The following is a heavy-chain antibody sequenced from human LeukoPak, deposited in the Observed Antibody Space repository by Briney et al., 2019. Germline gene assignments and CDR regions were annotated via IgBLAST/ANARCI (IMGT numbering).Heavy chain of an antibody. Sequence: VASVKVSCKASGYTFTYYYVHWVRQAPGQGLEWMGCISPNSGGTHYAQKFQGRVTMTRDTSISTAYMELSRLRSDDTAVYFCARFPYDEPDYWGQGTLVTVSS. D-gene: IGHD3-3*01. J-gene: IGHJ4*02. CDR1: GYTFTYYY. V-gene: IGHV1-2*02. CDR2: ISPNSGGT. CDR3: ARFPYDEPDY.